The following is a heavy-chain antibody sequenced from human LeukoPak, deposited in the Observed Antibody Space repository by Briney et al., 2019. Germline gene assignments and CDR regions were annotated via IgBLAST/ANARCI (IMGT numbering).Heavy chain of an antibody. CDR3: ARDEEQQLLDY. CDR2: INSDGSST. Sequence: PGGSLRLSCAASGFTFSSYWMHWVRQAPGKGLVWVSRINSDGSSTSYADSVKGRFTISRDNAKDTLYLQMNSLRAEDTAVYYCARDEEQQLLDYWGQGTLVTVSS. V-gene: IGHV3-74*01. J-gene: IGHJ4*02. D-gene: IGHD6-13*01. CDR1: GFTFSSYW.